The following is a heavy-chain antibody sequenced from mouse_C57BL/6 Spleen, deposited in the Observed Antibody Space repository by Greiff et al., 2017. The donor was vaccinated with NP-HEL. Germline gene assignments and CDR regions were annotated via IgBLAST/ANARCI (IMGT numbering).Heavy chain of an antibody. Sequence: EVNVVESGGGLVKPGGSLKLSCAASGFTFSSYAMSWVRQTPEKRLEWVATISDGGSYTYYPDNVKGRFTISRDNAKNNLYLQMSHLKSEDTAMYYCARDRDSRGNYFDYWGQGTTLTVSS. D-gene: IGHD3-3*01. CDR2: ISDGGSYT. V-gene: IGHV5-4*01. J-gene: IGHJ2*01. CDR1: GFTFSSYA. CDR3: ARDRDSRGNYFDY.